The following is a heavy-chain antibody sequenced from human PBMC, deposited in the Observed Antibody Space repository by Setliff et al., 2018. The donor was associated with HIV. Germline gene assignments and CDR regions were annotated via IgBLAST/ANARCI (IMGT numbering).Heavy chain of an antibody. CDR1: GGTFSSYA. CDR2: IIPAFGTA. V-gene: IGHV1-69*05. J-gene: IGHJ4*01. Sequence: SVKVSCKTSGGTFSSYAVSWVRQAPGQGLEWMGGIIPAFGTANYAQKFQGRVTITTDESTSSAYMELSGLRSEDTAVYFCARDGLLVAGIRFDYWGQGTLVTVSS. D-gene: IGHD6-19*01. CDR3: ARDGLLVAGIRFDY.